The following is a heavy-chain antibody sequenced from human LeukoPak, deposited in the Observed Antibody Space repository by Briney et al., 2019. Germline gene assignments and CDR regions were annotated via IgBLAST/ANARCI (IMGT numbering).Heavy chain of an antibody. J-gene: IGHJ3*02. Sequence: GGSLRLSCSASGFTFSSYSMKWVRQAPGKGLEWVSSIISSSSYIYYTDSVKGRFTVSRDNAKHSLYLQINSLRAEATAVYYCARARLTDYVWGRRTFDIWGEGKMVTISS. V-gene: IGHV3-21*01. CDR2: IISSSSYI. D-gene: IGHD3-16*01. CDR3: ARARLTDYVWGRRTFDI. CDR1: GFTFSSYS.